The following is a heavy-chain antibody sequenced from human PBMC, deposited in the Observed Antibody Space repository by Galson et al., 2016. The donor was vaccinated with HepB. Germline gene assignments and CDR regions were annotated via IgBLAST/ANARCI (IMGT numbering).Heavy chain of an antibody. CDR2: VSGSGDST. CDR3: AKEGVRLTSGWQFDY. Sequence: SLRLSCAASRFIFRFPFRDYAMSWVRQAPGKGLEWVSVVSGSGDSTDYADSVKGRFIISRDNSRNTVYLQMNGLRAEDTAVYYCAKEGVRLTSGWQFDYWGQGTLVTVSS. D-gene: IGHD6-19*01. CDR1: RFIFRFPFRDYA. V-gene: IGHV3-23*01. J-gene: IGHJ4*02.